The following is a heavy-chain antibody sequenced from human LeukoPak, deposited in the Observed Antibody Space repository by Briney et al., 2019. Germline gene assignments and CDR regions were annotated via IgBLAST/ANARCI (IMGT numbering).Heavy chain of an antibody. J-gene: IGHJ4*02. CDR3: ARIRRPLRGYFDH. Sequence: SETLALTCYLYGGSFSGYYWSWIRQSPGKGLEWIGEINQIGNTNYIPSLKSRLTISIDTSNNQFSLNLTSVTAADTGVYYCARIRRPLRGYFDHWGQGTLVT. CDR1: GGSFSGYY. V-gene: IGHV4-34*01. D-gene: IGHD3-16*01. CDR2: INQIGNT.